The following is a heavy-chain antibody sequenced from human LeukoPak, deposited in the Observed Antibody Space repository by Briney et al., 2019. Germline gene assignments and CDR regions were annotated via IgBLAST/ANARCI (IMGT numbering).Heavy chain of an antibody. CDR2: ISSSSSYI. Sequence: GGSLRLSCAASGFTFRGYSMNWVRQAPGKGLEWVSSISSSSSYIYYADSVKGRFTISRDNAKNSLYLQMNSLRAEDMAVYYCARDRSGYGDYDFDYWGQGTLVTVSS. J-gene: IGHJ4*02. CDR3: ARDRSGYGDYDFDY. D-gene: IGHD4-17*01. V-gene: IGHV3-21*01. CDR1: GFTFRGYS.